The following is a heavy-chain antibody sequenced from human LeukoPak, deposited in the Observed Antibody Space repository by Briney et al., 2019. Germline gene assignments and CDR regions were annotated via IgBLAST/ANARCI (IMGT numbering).Heavy chain of an antibody. Sequence: GGSLRLSCAASGFTFSNAWMSWVRQAPGKGLEWVGRIKSKTDGGTTDYAAPVKGRFTISRDDSKNTLYLQMNSLKTEDTAVYYCTTGPPYSGSYYWVNYYYYMDVWGKGTTVTVSS. CDR1: GFTFSNAW. CDR2: IKSKTDGGTT. V-gene: IGHV3-15*01. J-gene: IGHJ6*03. CDR3: TTGPPYSGSYYWVNYYYYMDV. D-gene: IGHD1-26*01.